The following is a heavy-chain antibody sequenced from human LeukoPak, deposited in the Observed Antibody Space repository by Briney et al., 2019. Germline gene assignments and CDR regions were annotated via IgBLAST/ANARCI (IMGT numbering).Heavy chain of an antibody. V-gene: IGHV3-23*01. Sequence: GGSLRLSCAASGFTFSSYAMSWVRQAPGKGLEWVSAISGSGGSTYYADSVKGRFTISRDSSKNTLYLQMNSLRAEDTAVYYCAKASDYDSSGYYYEGKNYFDYWGQGTLVTVSS. CDR1: GFTFSSYA. J-gene: IGHJ4*02. CDR3: AKASDYDSSGYYYEGKNYFDY. CDR2: ISGSGGST. D-gene: IGHD3-22*01.